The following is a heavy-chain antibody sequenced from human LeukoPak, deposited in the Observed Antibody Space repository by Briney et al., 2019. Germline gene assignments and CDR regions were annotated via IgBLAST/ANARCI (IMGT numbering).Heavy chain of an antibody. CDR3: TTYGSGRKLDY. J-gene: IGHJ4*02. V-gene: IGHV3-15*04. CDR2: IESKTDGGTT. D-gene: IGHD3-10*01. CDR1: GFSFSRAW. Sequence: GGSLRLSCAASGFSFSRAWMSWVRQAPGKGLEWVGRIESKTDGGTTDYAALVKGRFTISRDDSTNTLYLQMNSLKSEDTAVYYCTTYGSGRKLDYWGQGVLVTVSS.